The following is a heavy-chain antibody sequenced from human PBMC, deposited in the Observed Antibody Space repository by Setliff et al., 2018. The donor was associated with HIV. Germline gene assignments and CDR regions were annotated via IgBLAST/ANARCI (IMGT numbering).Heavy chain of an antibody. V-gene: IGHV4-59*11. J-gene: IGHJ6*03. CDR1: GASIRGHY. D-gene: IGHD1-26*01. CDR2: IYYSGNT. CDR3: ARGARLLAVYSDRWDYFYMAV. Sequence: SETLSLTCSVSGASIRGHYWGWIRQSPGKGLEWIGNIYYSGNTNYNPSFKSRFIISVDTSKNQFSLKVNSMTAADTAVYYCARGARLLAVYSDRWDYFYMAVWGKGTTVTVSS.